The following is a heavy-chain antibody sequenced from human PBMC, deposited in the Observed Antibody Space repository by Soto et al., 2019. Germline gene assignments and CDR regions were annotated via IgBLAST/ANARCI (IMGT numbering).Heavy chain of an antibody. D-gene: IGHD3-10*01. Sequence: EVQLLESGGGLVQPGGSLRLSCAASGFTFSSYAMTWVRQAPGKGLEWVSGISVSGGSTYYADSVKGRFTISRDNSKNPLYLQMNSLRAEDTAVYYCAKRVEGSGTYYKGPFEYWGQGTLVTVSS. CDR2: ISVSGGST. V-gene: IGHV3-23*01. J-gene: IGHJ4*02. CDR3: AKRVEGSGTYYKGPFEY. CDR1: GFTFSSYA.